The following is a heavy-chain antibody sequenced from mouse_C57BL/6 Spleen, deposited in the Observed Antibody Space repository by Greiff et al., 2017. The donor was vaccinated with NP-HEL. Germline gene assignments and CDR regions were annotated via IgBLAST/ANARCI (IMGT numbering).Heavy chain of an antibody. D-gene: IGHD1-1*01. J-gene: IGHJ3*01. CDR1: GFTFSSYA. CDR2: ISSGGDYI. Sequence: EVQGVESGEGLVKPGGSLKLSCAASGFTFSSYAMSWVRQTPEKRLEWVAYISSGGDYIYYADTVKGRFTISRDNARNTLYLQMSSLKSEDTAMYYCTRDPYYYGSSWFAYWGQGTLVTVSA. CDR3: TRDPYYYGSSWFAY. V-gene: IGHV5-9-1*02.